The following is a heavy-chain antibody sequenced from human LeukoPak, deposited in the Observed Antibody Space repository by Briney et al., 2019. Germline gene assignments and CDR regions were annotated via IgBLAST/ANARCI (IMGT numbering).Heavy chain of an antibody. CDR1: GFTFSSYW. CDR2: IKQDGSEK. J-gene: IGHJ3*02. D-gene: IGHD6-13*01. V-gene: IGHV3-7*01. CDR3: ARGLIAAAGTYDAFDI. Sequence: PGGSLRLSCAASGFTFSSYWMSWVRQAPRKGLEWVANIKQDGSEKYYVDSVKGRFTISRDNAKNSLYLQMNSLRAEDTAVYYCARGLIAAAGTYDAFDIWGQGTMVTVSS.